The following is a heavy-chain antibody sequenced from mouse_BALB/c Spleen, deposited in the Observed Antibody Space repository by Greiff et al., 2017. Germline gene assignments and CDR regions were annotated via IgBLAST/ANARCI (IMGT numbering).Heavy chain of an antibody. J-gene: IGHJ4*01. Sequence: EVKLMESGGGLVQPGGSMKLSCVASGFTFSDYWMNWVRQSPEKGLEWVAEIRLKSNNYATHYAESVKGRFTISRDDSKSSVYLQMNNLRAEDTGIYYCTRRYYRYDLYYAMDYWGQGTSVTVSS. CDR3: TRRYYRYDLYYAMDY. D-gene: IGHD2-14*01. CDR2: IRLKSNNYAT. CDR1: GFTFSDYW. V-gene: IGHV6-6*02.